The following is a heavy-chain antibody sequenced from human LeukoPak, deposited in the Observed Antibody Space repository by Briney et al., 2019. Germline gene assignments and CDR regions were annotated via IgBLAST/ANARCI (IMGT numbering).Heavy chain of an antibody. Sequence: GASVKVSCKASGGTFSSYAISWVRQAPGQGLEWMGGIIPIFGTANYAQKFQGRVTITADKSTSTAYMELSSLRSEDTAVYYCATDRSGYYYDSSGYYWFDPWGQGTLVTVSS. D-gene: IGHD3-22*01. CDR3: ATDRSGYYYDSSGYYWFDP. CDR2: IIPIFGTA. J-gene: IGHJ5*02. V-gene: IGHV1-69*06. CDR1: GGTFSSYA.